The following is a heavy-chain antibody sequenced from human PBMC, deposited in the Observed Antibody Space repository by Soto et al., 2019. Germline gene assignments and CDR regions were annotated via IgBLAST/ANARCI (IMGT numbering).Heavy chain of an antibody. CDR3: ARVLCRSTTCYFPVWFEP. Sequence: NPSETLSLTCTVSGGSISSGANYWSWVRQSPGKGLEWIGNIYYSGSAYYNPSLKSRLTMSVDTSKNSFSLKLTSVTAADTAVYYCARVLCRSTTCYFPVWFEPWGQGTLVTVSS. J-gene: IGHJ5*02. CDR1: GGSISSGANY. D-gene: IGHD2-2*01. CDR2: IYYSGSA. V-gene: IGHV4-31*03.